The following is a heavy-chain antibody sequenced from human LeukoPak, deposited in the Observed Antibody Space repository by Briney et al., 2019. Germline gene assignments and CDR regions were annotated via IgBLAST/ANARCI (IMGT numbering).Heavy chain of an antibody. Sequence: GASVKVSCKASGYTFTSYGISWVRQAPGQGLEWMGWISAYNGNTNYAQKLQGRVTMTTDTSTSTACMELRSLRSDDTAVYYCARRYCSSTSCSLYYFDYWGQGTLVTVSS. CDR1: GYTFTSYG. D-gene: IGHD2-2*01. V-gene: IGHV1-18*01. CDR3: ARRYCSSTSCSLYYFDY. CDR2: ISAYNGNT. J-gene: IGHJ4*02.